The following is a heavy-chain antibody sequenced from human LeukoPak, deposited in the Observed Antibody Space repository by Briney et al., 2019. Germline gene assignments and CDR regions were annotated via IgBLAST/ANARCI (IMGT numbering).Heavy chain of an antibody. V-gene: IGHV3-21*05. CDR2: INDDSSDI. CDR1: GFTFSLYA. Sequence: GGSLRLSCAASGFTFSLYAMNWVRQAPGKGLEWASYINDDSSDIHYAGSVRGRFTISRDDTRKTLYLQLSSLRVEDTAVYYCARDTFQPGLIDSWGQGTLVTVSS. J-gene: IGHJ4*02. D-gene: IGHD2-2*01. CDR3: ARDTFQPGLIDS.